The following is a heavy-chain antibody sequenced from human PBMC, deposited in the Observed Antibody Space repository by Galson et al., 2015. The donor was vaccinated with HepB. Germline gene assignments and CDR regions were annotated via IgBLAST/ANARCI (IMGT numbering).Heavy chain of an antibody. V-gene: IGHV1-24*01. D-gene: IGHD1-26*01. CDR3: ATVANAKGQWELSDLGY. J-gene: IGHJ4*02. Sequence: SVKVSCKVSGYTLTELSMHWVRQAPGKGLEWMGGFDPEDGETIYAQKFQGRVTMTEDTSTDTAYMELSSLRSEDTAVYYCATVANAKGQWELSDLGYWGQGTLVTVSS. CDR1: GYTLTELS. CDR2: FDPEDGET.